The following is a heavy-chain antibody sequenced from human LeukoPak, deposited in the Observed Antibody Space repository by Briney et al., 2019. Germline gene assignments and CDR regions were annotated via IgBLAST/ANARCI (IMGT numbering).Heavy chain of an antibody. CDR3: ARDRGGAYTFDD. CDR2: ISYSGST. Sequence: PSETLSLTCSVSGGSLSSYYWSWIRQPPGKGLEWIGYISYSGSTNYNPSLKSRVTISVDTSNNQFSLNLSSVTAADTAIYYCARDRGGAYTFDDWGQGTLVTVSS. CDR1: GGSLSSYY. V-gene: IGHV4-59*12. J-gene: IGHJ4*02. D-gene: IGHD2-21*01.